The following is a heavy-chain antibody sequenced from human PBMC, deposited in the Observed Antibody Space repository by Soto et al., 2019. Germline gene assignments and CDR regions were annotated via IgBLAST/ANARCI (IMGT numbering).Heavy chain of an antibody. CDR3: ARGLHYSNYVDYYYYGMDV. CDR2: IYYSGST. J-gene: IGHJ6*02. D-gene: IGHD4-4*01. CDR1: GGSISSSSYY. V-gene: IGHV4-39*07. Sequence: LSLTCTVSGGSISSSSYYWGWIRQPPGKGLEWIGSIYYSGSTYYNPSLKSRVTISVDTSKNQFSLKLSSVTAADTAVYYCARGLHYSNYVDYYYYGMDVWGQGTTVTVSS.